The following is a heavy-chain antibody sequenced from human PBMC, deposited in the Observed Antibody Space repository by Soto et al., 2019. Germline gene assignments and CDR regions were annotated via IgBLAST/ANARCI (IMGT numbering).Heavy chain of an antibody. CDR3: ARDGSGKTPYYFDY. D-gene: IGHD3-10*01. J-gene: IGHJ4*02. V-gene: IGHV3-7*01. CDR2: IMKDGGEK. Sequence: PGGSLRLSCAASGFTFSGYWMGWVRQAPGKGLEWVASIMKDGGEKKYVDSVKGRFTISRDNSKNTLYLQMGSLRAEDMAVYYCARDGSGKTPYYFDYWGQGTLVTVSS. CDR1: GFTFSGYW.